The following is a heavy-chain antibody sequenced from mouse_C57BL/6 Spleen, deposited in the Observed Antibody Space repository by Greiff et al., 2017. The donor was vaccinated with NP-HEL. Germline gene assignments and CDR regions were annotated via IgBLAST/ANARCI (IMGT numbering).Heavy chain of an antibody. CDR3: ARDEGTDYAMDY. J-gene: IGHJ4*01. V-gene: IGHV3-6*01. D-gene: IGHD3-3*01. CDR2: ISYDGSN. Sequence: EVKLMESGPGLVKPSQSLSLTCSVTGYSITSGYYWNWIRQFPGNKLEWMGYISYDGSNNYNPSLKNRISITRDTSKNQCFLKLNSVTTEDTATYYCARDEGTDYAMDYWGQGTSVTVSS. CDR1: GYSITSGYY.